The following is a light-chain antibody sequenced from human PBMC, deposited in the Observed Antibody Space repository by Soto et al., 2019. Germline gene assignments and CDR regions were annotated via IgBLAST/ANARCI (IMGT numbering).Light chain of an antibody. CDR2: TSS. V-gene: IGKV1-39*01. CDR1: QSIGRN. CDR3: QQSYSTPPT. J-gene: IGKJ1*01. Sequence: IRMPQKAASLCASVGDRVTISCRASQSIGRNLNWYQQKPGKAPTLLMFTSSNLQSGVPSRFSGSGSGTDFILTISSLQPEDFATYYCQQSYSTPPTFGQG.